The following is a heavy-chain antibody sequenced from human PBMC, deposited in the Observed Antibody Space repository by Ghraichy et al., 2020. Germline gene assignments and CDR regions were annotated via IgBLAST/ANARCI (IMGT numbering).Heavy chain of an antibody. CDR2: IIPIFGTA. Sequence: SVKVSCKASGGTFSSYAISWVRQAPGQGLEWMGGIIPIFGTANYAQKFQGRVTITADKSTSTAYMELSSLRSEDTAVYYCARSGYSYGLGYYYYYGMDVWGQGTTVTVSS. D-gene: IGHD5-18*01. V-gene: IGHV1-69*06. CDR3: ARSGYSYGLGYYYYYGMDV. CDR1: GGTFSSYA. J-gene: IGHJ6*02.